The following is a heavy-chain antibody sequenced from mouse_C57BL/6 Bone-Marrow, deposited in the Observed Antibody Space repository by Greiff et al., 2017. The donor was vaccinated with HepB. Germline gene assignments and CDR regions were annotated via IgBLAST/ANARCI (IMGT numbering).Heavy chain of an antibody. Sequence: VQLQQSGPELVKPGASVKITCKASGYTFTDYYINWVKQRPGQGLEWIGWIFPGSGSTYYNEKFKGKATLTVDKSSSTAYMLLSSLTSEDSAVYFCAKEGDYYGSSYGNAMDYWGQGTSVTVSS. CDR3: AKEGDYYGSSYGNAMDY. CDR1: GYTFTDYY. V-gene: IGHV1-75*01. J-gene: IGHJ4*01. D-gene: IGHD1-1*01. CDR2: IFPGSGST.